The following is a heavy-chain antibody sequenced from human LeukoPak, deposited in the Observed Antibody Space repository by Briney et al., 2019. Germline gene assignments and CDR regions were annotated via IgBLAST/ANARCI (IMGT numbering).Heavy chain of an antibody. Sequence: PGGSLRLSCAASGFTFSSYSMNWVRQAPGKGLEWVSSISSSSSYIYYADSVKGRFTISRDNAKNSLYLQMNSLRAEDTAVYYCARDPRSSSSWSYYYYYMDAWGKGTTVTVSS. CDR2: ISSSSSYI. V-gene: IGHV3-21*01. CDR3: ARDPRSSSSWSYYYYYMDA. D-gene: IGHD6-6*01. J-gene: IGHJ6*03. CDR1: GFTFSSYS.